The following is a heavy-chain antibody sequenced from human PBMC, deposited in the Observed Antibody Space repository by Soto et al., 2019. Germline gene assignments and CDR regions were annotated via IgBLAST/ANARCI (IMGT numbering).Heavy chain of an antibody. V-gene: IGHV3-33*01. CDR2: IWYDGSNK. J-gene: IGHJ6*02. CDR3: ARALSKDILTGYYYYYGMDV. Sequence: GGSLRLSCAASGFTFSSYGMHWVRQAPGKGLEWVAVIWYDGSNKYYADSVKGRFTISRDNSKNTLYLQMNSLRAEDTAVYYCARALSKDILTGYYYYYGMDVWGQGTTVTVSS. D-gene: IGHD3-9*01. CDR1: GFTFSSYG.